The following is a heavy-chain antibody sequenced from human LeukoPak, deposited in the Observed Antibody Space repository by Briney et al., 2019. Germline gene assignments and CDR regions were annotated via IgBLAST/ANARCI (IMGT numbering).Heavy chain of an antibody. Sequence: PSETLSLTCTVSGGSISSYYWSWIRQPPGKGLEWIGYIYYSGSTNYNPSLKSRVTISVDTSKNQFSLKLSSVTAADTAVYYCARADYYGSGAIDPWGQGTLVTVSS. J-gene: IGHJ5*02. V-gene: IGHV4-59*01. CDR2: IYYSGST. D-gene: IGHD3-10*01. CDR1: GGSISSYY. CDR3: ARADYYGSGAIDP.